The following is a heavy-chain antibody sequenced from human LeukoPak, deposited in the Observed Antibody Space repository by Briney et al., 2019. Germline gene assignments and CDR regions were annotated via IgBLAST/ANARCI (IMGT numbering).Heavy chain of an antibody. V-gene: IGHV1-2*04. CDR1: GYTFTGYY. D-gene: IGHD2-2*01. Sequence: ASVKVSCKASGYTFTGYYMHWVRQAPGQGLEWMGWISPNSGGTNYAQKFQGWVTMTRDTSISTAYMELSRLRSDDTAVYYCARGRLVGDIVVVPAAMQGAFDIWGQGTMVTVSS. CDR3: ARGRLVGDIVVVPAAMQGAFDI. CDR2: ISPNSGGT. J-gene: IGHJ3*02.